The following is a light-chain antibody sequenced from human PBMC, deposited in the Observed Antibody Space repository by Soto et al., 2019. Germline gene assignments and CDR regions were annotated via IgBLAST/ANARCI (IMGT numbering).Light chain of an antibody. V-gene: IGLV1-44*01. CDR2: SND. Sequence: QSVLAQPPSASGTPGQRVTISCSGSSSNIGSNTVNWYQQLSGTAPKLLIYSNDQRPSGVPDRFSGSKSGTSASLAISGLQSEDEADYYCCSYAGSYTHYVFGTGTKVTVL. CDR1: SSNIGSNT. CDR3: CSYAGSYTHYV. J-gene: IGLJ1*01.